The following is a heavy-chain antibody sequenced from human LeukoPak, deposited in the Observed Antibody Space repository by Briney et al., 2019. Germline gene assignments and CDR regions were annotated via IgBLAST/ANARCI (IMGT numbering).Heavy chain of an antibody. CDR2: MNPNSGNT. D-gene: IGHD3-22*01. CDR3: ARDNYDTGSDAFDI. V-gene: IGHV1-8*01. J-gene: IGHJ3*02. CDR1: GYTFTSYD. Sequence: ASVKVSCKASGYTFTSYDINWVRQATGQGLEWMGWMNPNSGNTDYAQKFQGRVTMTRNTSISTAYMELSSLRSEDTAVYYCARDNYDTGSDAFDIWGQGTMVTVSS.